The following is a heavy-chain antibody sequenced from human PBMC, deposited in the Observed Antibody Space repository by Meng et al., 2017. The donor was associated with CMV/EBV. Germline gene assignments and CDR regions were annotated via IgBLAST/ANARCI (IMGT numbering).Heavy chain of an antibody. CDR3: AKLLVVAGTVGRTKGAYRDY. D-gene: IGHD6-19*01. CDR2: IRYDGSNK. V-gene: IGHV3-30*02. Sequence: GKSLKISCAASGFTFSSYGMHWVRQAPGKGLEWVAFIRYDGSNKYYADSVKGRFTISRDNSKNTLYLQMNSLRAEDTAVYYCAKLLVVAGTVGRTKGAYRDYWGQGTLVTVSS. J-gene: IGHJ4*02. CDR1: GFTFSSYG.